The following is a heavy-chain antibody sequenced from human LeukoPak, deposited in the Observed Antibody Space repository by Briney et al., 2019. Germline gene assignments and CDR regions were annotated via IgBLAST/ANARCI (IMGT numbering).Heavy chain of an antibody. CDR1: GYSFTTYW. J-gene: IGHJ3*02. Sequence: GESLKISCKGSGYSFTTYWIGWVRQLPGKGLEWMGIIYPGDSDTRYSPSIQGQVTISADKSISTAYLQWSSLKASGTAMYYCARPPVAGIFGAFDIWGQGTMVTVSS. CDR3: ARPPVAGIFGAFDI. V-gene: IGHV5-51*01. D-gene: IGHD6-19*01. CDR2: IYPGDSDT.